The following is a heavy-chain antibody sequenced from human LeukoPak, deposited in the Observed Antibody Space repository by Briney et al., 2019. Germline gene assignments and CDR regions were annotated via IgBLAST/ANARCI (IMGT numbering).Heavy chain of an antibody. CDR3: AKDLVLRYFDWLLSEDY. J-gene: IGHJ4*02. CDR1: GFTFRNYV. CDR2: ISGSGGST. V-gene: IGHV3-23*01. D-gene: IGHD3-9*01. Sequence: GGSLRLSCAASGFTFRNYVMNWVRQAPGKGLEWVSAISGSGGSTYYADSVKGRFTISRDNSKNTLYLQMNSLRAEDTAVYYCAKDLVLRYFDWLLSEDYWGQGTLVTVSS.